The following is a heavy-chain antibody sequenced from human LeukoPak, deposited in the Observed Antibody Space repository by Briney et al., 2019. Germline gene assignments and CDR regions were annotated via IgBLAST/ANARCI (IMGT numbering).Heavy chain of an antibody. Sequence: GGSLRLSCAASGFTFRRYGMSWVRQAPGKGLEWVSSISGSGGSTFYGDSVKGRFTISRDNSKNTLYLQMNSLRAEDTAVYYCARKSASGNYPLDYWGQGTLVTVSS. J-gene: IGHJ4*02. CDR3: ARKSASGNYPLDY. V-gene: IGHV3-23*01. CDR1: GFTFRRYG. CDR2: ISGSGGST. D-gene: IGHD3-10*01.